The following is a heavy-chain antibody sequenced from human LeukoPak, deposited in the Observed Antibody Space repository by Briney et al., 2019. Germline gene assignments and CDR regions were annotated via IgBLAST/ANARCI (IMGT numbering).Heavy chain of an antibody. J-gene: IGHJ4*02. Sequence: SETLSLTCTLSGGPISSYYWGWIRQPPGKGLEWIGYIYYSGSTNYNPSLKSRLTISIDTSKKQFSLKLSSVTAADTAVYYCARHRHYDSSGPDYWGQGTLVTVSS. CDR2: IYYSGST. D-gene: IGHD3-22*01. CDR3: ARHRHYDSSGPDY. V-gene: IGHV4-59*08. CDR1: GGPISSYY.